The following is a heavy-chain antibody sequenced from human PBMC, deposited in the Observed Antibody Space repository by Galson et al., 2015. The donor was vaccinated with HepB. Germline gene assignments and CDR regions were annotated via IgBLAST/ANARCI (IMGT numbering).Heavy chain of an antibody. J-gene: IGHJ5*02. D-gene: IGHD3-9*01. Sequence: SVKVSCKASGGTFITYAISWVRQAPGQGLEWMGGIIPMIGTGNNAPNFQGRVTVTADKSASTAYMELSHLKSDDTATYYCATATKGSDMSALSFLPETWFDTWGQGTLVTVSS. CDR3: ATATKGSDMSALSFLPETWFDT. V-gene: IGHV1-69*06. CDR1: GGTFITYA. CDR2: IIPMIGTG.